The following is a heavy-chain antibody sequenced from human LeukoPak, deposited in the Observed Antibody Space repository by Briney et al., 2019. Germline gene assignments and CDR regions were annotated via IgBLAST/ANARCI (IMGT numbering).Heavy chain of an antibody. Sequence: ASVKVSCMASGYTFTSYGISWVRQAPGQGLEWMGWISAYNGNTNYAQKLQGRVTMTTDTSTSTAYMELRSLRSDDTAVYYCARDATIFGVAINWFDPWGQGTLVTVSS. D-gene: IGHD3-3*01. J-gene: IGHJ5*02. V-gene: IGHV1-18*01. CDR1: GYTFTSYG. CDR3: ARDATIFGVAINWFDP. CDR2: ISAYNGNT.